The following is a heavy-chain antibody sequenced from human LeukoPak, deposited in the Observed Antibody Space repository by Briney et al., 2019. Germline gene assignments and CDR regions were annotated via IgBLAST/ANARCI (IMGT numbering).Heavy chain of an antibody. J-gene: IGHJ4*02. D-gene: IGHD3-10*01. CDR3: AKDRGAPGTSGSTFES. V-gene: IGHV1-69*06. CDR2: ISPMFGTE. Sequence: SVKVSCKASGVTFSSYSISFVRQAPGQGLEWMGRISPMFGTEHYAQKFQGRLTITADTSTTTVYMELSGLRSEDTATYFCAKDRGAPGTSGSTFESWGQGTLVIVSS. CDR1: GVTFSSYS.